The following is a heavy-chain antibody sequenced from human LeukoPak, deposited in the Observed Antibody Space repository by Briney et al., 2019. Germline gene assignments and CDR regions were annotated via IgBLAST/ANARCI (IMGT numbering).Heavy chain of an antibody. D-gene: IGHD2-2*01. CDR1: GYTFTCYY. V-gene: IGHV1-2*02. J-gene: IGHJ5*02. CDR3: AREGVVVPAAPAWFDP. Sequence: ASVKVSCKASGYTFTCYYMHWVRQAPGQGLEWMGWINPNSGGTNYAQKFQGRVTMTRDTSISTAYMELSRLRSDDTAVYYCAREGVVVPAAPAWFDPWGQGTLVTVSS. CDR2: INPNSGGT.